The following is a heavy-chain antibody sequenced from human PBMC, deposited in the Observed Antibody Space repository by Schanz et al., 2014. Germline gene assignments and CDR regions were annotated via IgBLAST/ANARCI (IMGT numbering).Heavy chain of an antibody. CDR2: IYASGAT. Sequence: EADLVESGGGLIQRGESLRLSCSASGFSFSSYSMNWVRQAPGKGLEWVSTIYASGATYYADSVKRRFTISRDISKNTLHLQVTSLRAEDTAIYYCAKDPSHGDYDYYFDYWGQGTLVTVSS. V-gene: IGHV3-66*01. J-gene: IGHJ4*02. CDR3: AKDPSHGDYDYYFDY. D-gene: IGHD3-22*01. CDR1: GFSFSSYS.